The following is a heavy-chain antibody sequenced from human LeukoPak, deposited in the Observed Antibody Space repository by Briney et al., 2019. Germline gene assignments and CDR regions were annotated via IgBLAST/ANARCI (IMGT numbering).Heavy chain of an antibody. Sequence: PGGSLRLSCAASGVTFSSYAMSWVRQAPGKGLEWVSAISGSGGSTYYADSVKGRFTISRDNSKNTLYLQMNSLRAEDTAVYYCAKENYGDYSSWGYYFDYWGQGTLVTVSS. D-gene: IGHD4-17*01. V-gene: IGHV3-23*01. CDR1: GVTFSSYA. CDR2: ISGSGGST. CDR3: AKENYGDYSSWGYYFDY. J-gene: IGHJ4*02.